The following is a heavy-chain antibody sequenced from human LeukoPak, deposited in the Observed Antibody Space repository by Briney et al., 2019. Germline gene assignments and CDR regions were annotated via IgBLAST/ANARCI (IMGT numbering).Heavy chain of an antibody. CDR2: IYYSGST. J-gene: IGHJ5*02. CDR3: ARRSIAVAGHFDWFDP. V-gene: IGHV4-59*01. Sequence: SETLSLTCAVYGGSFSGYYWSWIRQPPGKGLEWIGYIYYSGSTNYNPSLKSRVTISVDTSKNQFSLKLSSVTAADTAVYYCARRSIAVAGHFDWFDPWGQGTLVTVSS. D-gene: IGHD6-19*01. CDR1: GGSFSGYY.